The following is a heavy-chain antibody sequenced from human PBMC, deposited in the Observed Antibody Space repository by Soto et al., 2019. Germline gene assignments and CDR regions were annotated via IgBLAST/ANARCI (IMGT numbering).Heavy chain of an antibody. Sequence: EVQLVESGGGLVQPGGSLRLSCAASGFTFSNYWMSWVRQAPGKGPEWVANIKEDGSEIYFVDSVKGRFTISRDNAKNSLYLQMNSLRAEDTAVYYCARGTPYCTSTSCSPSYSYGMDVWGQGTTVTVSS. CDR3: ARGTPYCTSTSCSPSYSYGMDV. V-gene: IGHV3-7*04. CDR2: IKEDGSEI. CDR1: GFTFSNYW. D-gene: IGHD2-2*01. J-gene: IGHJ6*02.